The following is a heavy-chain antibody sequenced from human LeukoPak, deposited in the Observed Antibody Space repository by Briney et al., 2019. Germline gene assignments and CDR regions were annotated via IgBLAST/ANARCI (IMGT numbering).Heavy chain of an antibody. CDR3: ARDPGEDDSSGYYYRAFDI. Sequence: ASVKVSCKASGGTFSSYAISWVRQAPGQGLEWMGWISAYNGNTNYAQKLQGRVTMTTDTSTSIAYMELRSLRSDDTAVYYCARDPGEDDSSGYYYRAFDIWGQGTMVTVSS. J-gene: IGHJ3*02. CDR1: GGTFSSYA. D-gene: IGHD3-22*01. CDR2: ISAYNGNT. V-gene: IGHV1-18*01.